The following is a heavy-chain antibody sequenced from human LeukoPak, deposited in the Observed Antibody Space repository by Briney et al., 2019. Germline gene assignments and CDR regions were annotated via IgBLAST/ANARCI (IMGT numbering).Heavy chain of an antibody. V-gene: IGHV4-4*07. CDR1: GGSISSYY. CDR2: IYTSGST. Sequence: SETLSLTCTVSGGSISSYYWSWIRQPAGKGLEWIGRIYTSGSTNYNPSLKSRVTMSVDTSKNQFSLKLSSVTATDTAVYYCARGITMVRGVIRTTNWFDPWGQGTLVTVSS. CDR3: ARGITMVRGVIRTTNWFDP. J-gene: IGHJ5*02. D-gene: IGHD3-10*01.